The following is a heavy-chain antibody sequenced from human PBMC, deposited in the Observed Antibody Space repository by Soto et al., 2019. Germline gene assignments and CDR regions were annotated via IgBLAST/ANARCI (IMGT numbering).Heavy chain of an antibody. V-gene: IGHV3-9*01. Sequence: GGSLRLSCAASGFTFDDFAMHWVRQAPGKGLEWVSGISWNSGSIGYADSVKGRFTISRDNAKNSLYLQMNSLRTEDTALYYCAKGHSIAARYLNDAFDIWGQGTMVTVSS. CDR2: ISWNSGSI. J-gene: IGHJ3*02. D-gene: IGHD6-6*01. CDR1: GFTFDDFA. CDR3: AKGHSIAARYLNDAFDI.